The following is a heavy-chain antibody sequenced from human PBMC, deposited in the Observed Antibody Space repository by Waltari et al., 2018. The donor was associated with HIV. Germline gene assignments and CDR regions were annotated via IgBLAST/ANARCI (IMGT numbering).Heavy chain of an antibody. CDR2: ISYDGSNT. V-gene: IGHV3-30*18. CDR3: EKDKGGVTYIFDY. Sequence: QVQLAESGGGVVQPGRSLRLSCAASGFSFSTYGMHWVRQAPGKVLGWVAVISYDGSNTYYADSVKGRFTISRDNSKNTLYLQMNSLRAEDTAVYYCEKDKGGVTYIFDYWGQGTLVTVSS. D-gene: IGHD1-1*01. CDR1: GFSFSTYG. J-gene: IGHJ4*02.